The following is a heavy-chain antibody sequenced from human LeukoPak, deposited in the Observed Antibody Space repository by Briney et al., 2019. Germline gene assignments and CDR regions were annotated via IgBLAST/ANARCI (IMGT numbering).Heavy chain of an antibody. CDR1: GFTISSYE. J-gene: IGHJ5*02. V-gene: IGHV3-48*03. CDR3: ARDYSVPGDGLDP. Sequence: PGGSLRLSCAASGFTISSYEMSWVRQAPGQGLEWVSYISSSGTTMFYSDSVKGRFTISRDSAKNSLYLQMNSLRVEDTAIYYCARDYSVPGDGLDPWGQGTLVTVSS. D-gene: IGHD2-21*01. CDR2: ISSSGTTM.